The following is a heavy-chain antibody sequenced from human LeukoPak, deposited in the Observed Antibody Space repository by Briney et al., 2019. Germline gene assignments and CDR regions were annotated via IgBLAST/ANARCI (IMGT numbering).Heavy chain of an antibody. D-gene: IGHD1-26*01. Sequence: GGSLRLSCAASGFTFSNAWMSWVRQAPGKGLEWVGRIKSRTDGGTTDYAAPVKGRFTISRDDSKNTPYLQMNSLKTEDTAVYYCTTGNSGSYYAFDIWGQGTMVTVSS. J-gene: IGHJ3*02. CDR2: IKSRTDGGTT. V-gene: IGHV3-15*01. CDR3: TTGNSGSYYAFDI. CDR1: GFTFSNAW.